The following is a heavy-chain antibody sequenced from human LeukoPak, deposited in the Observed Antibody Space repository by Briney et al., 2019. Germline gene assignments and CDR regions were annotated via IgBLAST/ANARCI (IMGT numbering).Heavy chain of an antibody. J-gene: IGHJ6*03. CDR2: XSXSSSTM. Sequence: TFSXXXMNWXXQAXGXXXXXXSYXSXSSSTMYYADSVKGRFTISRDNAKNSLYLQMNSLRAEDTAVYYCATRSCSISACRASSYHCMDFWGKGTTVSVSS. V-gene: IGHV3-48*04. D-gene: IGHD2-2*01. CDR3: ATRSCSISACRASSYHCMDF. CDR1: TFSXXX.